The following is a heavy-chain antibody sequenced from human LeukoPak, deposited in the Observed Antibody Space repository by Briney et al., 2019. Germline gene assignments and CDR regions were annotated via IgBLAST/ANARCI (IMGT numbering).Heavy chain of an antibody. CDR3: ARDPSDYYDSSGSLGAFDI. D-gene: IGHD3-22*01. J-gene: IGHJ3*02. CDR1: GGSISNYY. CDR2: IYYSGST. Sequence: SETLSLTCTVSGGSISNYYWSWLRQPPEKGLEWIGYIYYSGSTYYNPSLKSRVTISVDTSKNQFSLKLSSVTAADTAVYYCARDPSDYYDSSGSLGAFDIWGQGTMVTVSS. V-gene: IGHV4-59*12.